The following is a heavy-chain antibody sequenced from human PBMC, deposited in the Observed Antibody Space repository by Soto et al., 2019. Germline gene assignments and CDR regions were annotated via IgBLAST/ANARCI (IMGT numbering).Heavy chain of an antibody. CDR3: AKVRTPSRGSSWTPFGY. CDR1: GFTFGDFY. Sequence: QVQPVESGGGLVKPGGSLRLSCAASGFTFGDFYMSWIRQAPGKGLEWVSYISGSGGSTYYADSVKGRFTISRDNSKNTLYLQMNSLRAEDTAVYYCAKVRTPSRGSSWTPFGYWGQGTLVTVSS. CDR2: ISGSGGST. D-gene: IGHD6-13*01. J-gene: IGHJ4*02. V-gene: IGHV3-11*01.